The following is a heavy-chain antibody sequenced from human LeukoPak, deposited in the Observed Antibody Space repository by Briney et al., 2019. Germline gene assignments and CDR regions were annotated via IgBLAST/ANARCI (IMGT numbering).Heavy chain of an antibody. CDR2: IYYSGST. J-gene: IGHJ6*02. Sequence: SETLSLTCTVSGGSISTHYWIWIRQPPGKGLEWIGSIYYSGSTYYNPSLKSRVTISVDTSKNQFSLKLSSVTAADTAVYYCARDISIVVVTAIGYYYGMDVWGQGTTVTVSS. D-gene: IGHD2-21*02. CDR3: ARDISIVVVTAIGYYYGMDV. CDR1: GGSISTHY. V-gene: IGHV4-39*07.